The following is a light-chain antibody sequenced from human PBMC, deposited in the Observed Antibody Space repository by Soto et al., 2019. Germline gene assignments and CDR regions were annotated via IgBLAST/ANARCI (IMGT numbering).Light chain of an antibody. CDR1: QSVSTY. CDR2: GAS. CDR3: QQYHKWPSIP. Sequence: EMVMTPARGTLSVCPGERVTLSCRARQSVSTYLAWYQQKPGQAPRLLISGASTRATGIPARFSGSGSETEFTLTISRLESEDFGAYYCQQYHKWPSIPFGQGTRLEI. J-gene: IGKJ5*01. V-gene: IGKV3-15*01.